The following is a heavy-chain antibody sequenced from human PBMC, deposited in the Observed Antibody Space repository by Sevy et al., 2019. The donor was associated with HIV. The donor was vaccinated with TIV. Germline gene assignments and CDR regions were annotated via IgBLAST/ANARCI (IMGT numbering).Heavy chain of an antibody. D-gene: IGHD2-2*01. CDR3: VRDCSSSTCLWGMDV. V-gene: IGHV3-7*03. CDR2: IKKDGSEK. J-gene: IGHJ6*02. CDR1: GFTFSSYW. Sequence: GGSLRLSCAASGFTFSSYWMSWVRQAPGKGPEWVAHIKKDGSEKYHEDSVKGRFTISRDNAKNSLYLQMNSLRAEDTAVYYCVRDCSSSTCLWGMDVWGQGTTVTVSS.